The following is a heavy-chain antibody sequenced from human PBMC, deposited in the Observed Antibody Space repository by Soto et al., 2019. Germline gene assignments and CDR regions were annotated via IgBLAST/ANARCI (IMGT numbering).Heavy chain of an antibody. J-gene: IGHJ4*02. D-gene: IGHD3-10*01. CDR3: THSGVTYYYGPGNDYAMNH. CDR2: IYGNDDK. Sequence: QITLKESGPTLVKPTQTLTLTCTFSGFSLSTSGVGVGWIRQPPGKALECLALIYGNDDKRYSPSLKNRLTITKDTSKNQVVITMTNMDPVYTATYYCTHSGVTYYYGPGNDYAMNHWGQGTLVTASS. V-gene: IGHV2-5*01. CDR1: GFSLSTSGVG.